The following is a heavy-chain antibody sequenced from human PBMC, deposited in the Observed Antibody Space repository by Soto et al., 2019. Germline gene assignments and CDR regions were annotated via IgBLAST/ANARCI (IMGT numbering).Heavy chain of an antibody. CDR1: GFTFSSYA. Sequence: GGSLRLSCAASGFTFSSYAMSWVRQAPGKGLEWVSAISDTGGSTYYADSVKGRFTISRDDSKNTLSLQMNSLRAEDTAVYYCARGAGTTRSYGMDVWGQGTTVTVSS. J-gene: IGHJ6*02. D-gene: IGHD1-7*01. CDR3: ARGAGTTRSYGMDV. CDR2: ISDTGGST. V-gene: IGHV3-23*01.